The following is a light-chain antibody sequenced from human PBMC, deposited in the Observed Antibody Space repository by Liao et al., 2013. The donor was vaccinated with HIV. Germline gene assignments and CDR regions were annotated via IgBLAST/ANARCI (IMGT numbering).Light chain of an antibody. J-gene: IGLJ3*02. Sequence: SYELTQPPSVSVAPGKTARITCGGNNIGSKSVHWYQQKPGQAPVLVIYYDSDRPSGIPERFSGSNSGNTATLTISRVDVGDEADYYCQVWDSSSDHPVFGGGTKLTVL. CDR1: NIGSKS. V-gene: IGLV3-21*01. CDR3: QVWDSSSDHPV. CDR2: YDS.